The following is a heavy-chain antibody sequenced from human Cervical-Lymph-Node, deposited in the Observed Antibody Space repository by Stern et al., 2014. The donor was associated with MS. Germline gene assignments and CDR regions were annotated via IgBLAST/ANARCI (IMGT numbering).Heavy chain of an antibody. V-gene: IGHV4-59*01. CDR1: DGSISTYY. D-gene: IGHD3-3*01. J-gene: IGHJ6*02. CDR2: ISYSGST. Sequence: QVQLQESGPGLVKPSETLSLACTVSDGSISTYYWSWIRQPPGKRLEWIGYISYSGSTTYNPSLKSRVTISVDTSKNQFSLRLTSVTAADTAEYYCARVNGWSGYHRTGMDVWGQGTTVTVSS. CDR3: ARVNGWSGYHRTGMDV.